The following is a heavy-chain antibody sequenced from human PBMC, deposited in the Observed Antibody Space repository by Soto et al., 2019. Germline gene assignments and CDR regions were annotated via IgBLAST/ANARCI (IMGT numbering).Heavy chain of an antibody. CDR3: ASRERVDAFDI. D-gene: IGHD1-26*01. CDR1: GGTFSSYA. V-gene: IGHV1-69*13. J-gene: IGHJ3*02. CDR2: IIPILGSA. Sequence: ASVKVSCKASGGTFSSYAISWVRQAPGQGLEWMGGIIPILGSANYARKFQDRVTITADESTTTTYMELSSLRSEDAAVYYCASRERVDAFDIWGQGTMVTVSS.